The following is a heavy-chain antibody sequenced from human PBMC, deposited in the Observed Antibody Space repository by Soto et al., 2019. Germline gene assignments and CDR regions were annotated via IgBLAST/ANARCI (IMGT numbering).Heavy chain of an antibody. D-gene: IGHD2-15*01. CDR1: GFTFSSYA. Sequence: GGSLRLSCAASGFTFSSYAMSWVRQAPGKGLEWVSAISGSGGSTYYADSVKGRFTIFRDNSKNTLYLQMNSMRAEDTAVYYCARGGYCSGGSCWASDYWGQGTLVTVSS. CDR3: ARGGYCSGGSCWASDY. CDR2: ISGSGGST. J-gene: IGHJ4*02. V-gene: IGHV3-23*01.